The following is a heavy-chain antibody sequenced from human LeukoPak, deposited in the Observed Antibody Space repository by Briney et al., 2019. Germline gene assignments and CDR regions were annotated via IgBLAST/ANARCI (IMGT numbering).Heavy chain of an antibody. J-gene: IGHJ4*02. D-gene: IGHD6-13*01. V-gene: IGHV3-72*01. CDR1: GLTFSDSF. Sequence: GGSLRLSCAASGLTFSDSFMSWVRQAPGKGLEWVGRSRNKADSYTAEYAASVKGRFTISRDESKNSLYLQISSLETEDAAVYYCATSSWYRLAYWGQGSLVTVFS. CDR3: ATSSWYRLAY. CDR2: SRNKADSYTA.